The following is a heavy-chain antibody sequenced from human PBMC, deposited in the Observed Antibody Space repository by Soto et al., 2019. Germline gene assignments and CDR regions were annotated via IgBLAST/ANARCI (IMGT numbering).Heavy chain of an antibody. CDR1: GDAFTTYS. V-gene: IGHV1-69*13. J-gene: IGHJ5*02. D-gene: IGHD4-17*01. CDR3: ARDPNYGDYSWFDP. Sequence: SVKVSCKASGDAFTTYSFHWVRQAPGQGLEWMGGITPIFGTANYAQKFQGRVTITADESTSTAYMELSSLRSEDTAVYYCARDPNYGDYSWFDPWGQGTLVTVSS. CDR2: ITPIFGTA.